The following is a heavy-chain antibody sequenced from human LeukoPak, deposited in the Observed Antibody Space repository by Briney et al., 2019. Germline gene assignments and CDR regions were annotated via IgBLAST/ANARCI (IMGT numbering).Heavy chain of an antibody. CDR2: VSSSGSTI. CDR1: GFTFSDYY. V-gene: IGHV3-11*04. Sequence: GGSLRLSCAASGFTFSDYYMSWIRQAPGKGLEWVSYVSSSGSTIYYADSVKGRFTISRDNAKKSLYLQMNSLRAEDTAVYYCARGDRGYSYGYPFDYWGQGTLVTVSS. D-gene: IGHD5-18*01. J-gene: IGHJ4*02. CDR3: ARGDRGYSYGYPFDY.